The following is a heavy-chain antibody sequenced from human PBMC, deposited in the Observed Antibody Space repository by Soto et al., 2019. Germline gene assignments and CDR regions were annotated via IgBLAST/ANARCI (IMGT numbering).Heavy chain of an antibody. CDR3: ARERSFARPAGWFEP. J-gene: IGHJ5*02. Sequence: SETLSLTCDVSGYSMTSGFYWGWIRQTPGKGLEWIGSVYHSGATYYNPSLQSRVSISVDTSKSQFSLKLISAAAADTGTYYCARERSFARPAGWFEPWGQGTQVTVSS. CDR2: VYHSGAT. D-gene: IGHD6-13*01. CDR1: GYSMTSGFY. V-gene: IGHV4-38-2*02.